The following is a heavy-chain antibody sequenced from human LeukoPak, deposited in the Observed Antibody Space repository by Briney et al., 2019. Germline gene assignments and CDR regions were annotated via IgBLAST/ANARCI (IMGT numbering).Heavy chain of an antibody. Sequence: GGSLRLSCAASGFTFSSFSMNWVRQAPGKGQEWVSHITSSGSMKDYADSVKGRFTISRDNAKNSLSLQMNSLRDEDTAVYYCAIFYKHKTAYDIYYFGMDVWGQGTTVTVSS. V-gene: IGHV3-48*02. CDR3: AIFYKHKTAYDIYYFGMDV. D-gene: IGHD3-9*01. CDR1: GFTFSSFS. CDR2: ITSSGSMK. J-gene: IGHJ6*02.